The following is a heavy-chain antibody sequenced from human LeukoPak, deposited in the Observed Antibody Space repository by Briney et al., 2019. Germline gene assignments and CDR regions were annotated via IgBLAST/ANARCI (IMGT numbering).Heavy chain of an antibody. CDR2: IYSGGST. V-gene: IGHV3-53*01. Sequence: GGSLRLSCAASGFTVSSNYMSWVRQAPGKGLEWVSVIYSGGSTYYADSVKGRFTISRDNSKNTLYLQMNSLRAEDTAVYYCARHPIPLKVGATTYFDYWGQGTLVTVSS. D-gene: IGHD1-26*01. CDR1: GFTVSSNY. J-gene: IGHJ4*02. CDR3: ARHPIPLKVGATTYFDY.